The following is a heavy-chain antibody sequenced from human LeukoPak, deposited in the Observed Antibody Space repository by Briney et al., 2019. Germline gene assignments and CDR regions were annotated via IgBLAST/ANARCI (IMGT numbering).Heavy chain of an antibody. D-gene: IGHD3-3*01. V-gene: IGHV3-74*01. CDR1: GFTFSSYW. Sequence: GGSLRLSCAASGFTFSSYWMHWVRQAPGKGLVWVSRINSDGSSTSYADSVKGRFTISRDNAKNTLYLQMNSLRAEDTAVYYCARDLGRVTIFGVVLNEYYMDVWGKGTTVTVSS. CDR3: ARDLGRVTIFGVVLNEYYMDV. J-gene: IGHJ6*03. CDR2: INSDGSST.